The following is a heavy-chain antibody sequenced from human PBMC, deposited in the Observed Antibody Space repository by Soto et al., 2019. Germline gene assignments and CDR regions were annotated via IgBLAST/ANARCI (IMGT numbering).Heavy chain of an antibody. Sequence: QMQLVQSGPEVKKPGTSVKVSCKASGFTFTSSAVQWVRQARGQRLEWIGWIVVGSGNTNYAQKFQERVTITGDMSTSTAYMGLSSLRSEDTAVYYCAAVGGYSYAIQDYYYGMDVWGQGTTVTVSS. CDR3: AAVGGYSYAIQDYYYGMDV. J-gene: IGHJ6*02. V-gene: IGHV1-58*01. CDR2: IVVGSGNT. D-gene: IGHD5-18*01. CDR1: GFTFTSSA.